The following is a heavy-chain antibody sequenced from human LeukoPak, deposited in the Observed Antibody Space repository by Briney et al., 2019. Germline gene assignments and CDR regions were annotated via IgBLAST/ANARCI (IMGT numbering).Heavy chain of an antibody. J-gene: IGHJ4*02. CDR2: IYYSGST. CDR3: ARYSSYDYFDY. V-gene: IGHV4-59*01. CDR1: GGFISSYY. D-gene: IGHD3-10*01. Sequence: ETSETLSLTCTVSGGFISSYYWSWIRQPPGKGLEWIGYIYYSGSTNYNPSLKSRVTISVDTSKNQFSLKLSSVTAADTAVYYCARYSSYDYFDYWGQGTLVTVSS.